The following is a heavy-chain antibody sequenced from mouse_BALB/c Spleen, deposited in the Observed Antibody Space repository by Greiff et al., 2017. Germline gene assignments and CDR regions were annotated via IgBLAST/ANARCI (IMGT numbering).Heavy chain of an antibody. CDR2: IEPANGNT. D-gene: IGHD1-1*01. CDR1: GFNIKDTY. CDR3: AAATVVARDY. V-gene: IGHV14-3*02. Sequence: EVQLQQSGAELVKPGASVKLSCTASGFNIKDTYMHWVKQRPEQGLEWIGRIEPANGNTQYDPKFQGKATITADTSSNTAYLQLSSLTSEDTAVYYCAAATVVARDYWGQGTTLTVSS. J-gene: IGHJ2*01.